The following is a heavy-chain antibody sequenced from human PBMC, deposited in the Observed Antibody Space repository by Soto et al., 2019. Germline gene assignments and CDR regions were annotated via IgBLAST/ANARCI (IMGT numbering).Heavy chain of an antibody. CDR3: AKDFRPGYYYYGMDV. Sequence: GGSLRLSCAASGFTFSSYAMSWVRQAPGKGLEWVSAISGSGGSTYYADSVKGRFTISRDNSKNTLYLQMNSLRAEDTAVYYCAKDFRPGYYYYGMDVWGQGTTVTAP. V-gene: IGHV3-23*01. CDR2: ISGSGGST. CDR1: GFTFSSYA. J-gene: IGHJ6*02.